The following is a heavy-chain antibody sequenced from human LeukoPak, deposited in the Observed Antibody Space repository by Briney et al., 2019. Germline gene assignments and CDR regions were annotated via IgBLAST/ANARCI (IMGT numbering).Heavy chain of an antibody. J-gene: IGHJ5*02. V-gene: IGHV4-39*01. CDR1: GGSISSSSYY. CDR3: ARNIAGDFWSGPPNWFDP. Sequence: PSETLSLTCTVSGGSISSSSYYWGWIRQPPGKGLEWIGSIYYSGSTYYNPSLKSRVTISVDTSKNQFSLKLSSVTAADTAVYYCARNIAGDFWSGPPNWFDPWGQGTLVTVSS. D-gene: IGHD3-3*01. CDR2: IYYSGST.